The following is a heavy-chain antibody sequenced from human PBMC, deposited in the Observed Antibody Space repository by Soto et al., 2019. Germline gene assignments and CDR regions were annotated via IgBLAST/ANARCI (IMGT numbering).Heavy chain of an antibody. V-gene: IGHV3-7*01. CDR3: ARRASSGWGWDV. CDR1: GFTFSSYW. CDR2: IKQDGSEE. J-gene: IGHJ6*02. D-gene: IGHD6-19*01. Sequence: EVQLVESGGGLVQPGGSLRLSCVDSGFTFSSYWMSWVRQAPVKGLEWVGNIKQDGSEENYVDSVKGRFTISRDNAKNSMYLQKNSLRAEGTAVYYCARRASSGWGWDVWGQGTTVVVSS.